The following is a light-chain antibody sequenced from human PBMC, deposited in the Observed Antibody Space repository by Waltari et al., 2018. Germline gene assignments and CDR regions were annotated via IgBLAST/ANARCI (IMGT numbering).Light chain of an antibody. Sequence: QSVVTQPPSASGTPGQRVTIPCFGRSPNIGPNFVYWYQQLPGTAPKLLIYRHDQRPAGLPDRFSGSKSASSASLAISGLRSEDEAEYFCAAWDDSLSGVVFGGGTKLTVL. V-gene: IGLV1-47*01. CDR3: AAWDDSLSGVV. J-gene: IGLJ2*01. CDR2: RHD. CDR1: SPNIGPNF.